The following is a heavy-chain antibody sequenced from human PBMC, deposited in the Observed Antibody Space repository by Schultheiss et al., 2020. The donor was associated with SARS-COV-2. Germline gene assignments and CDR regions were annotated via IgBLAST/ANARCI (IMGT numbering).Heavy chain of an antibody. CDR2: IIPIFGTA. Sequence: SVKVSCKASGGTFSSYAISWVRQAPGQGLEWMGGIIPIFGTANYAQKFQGRVTITADESTSTAYMELSSLRSEDTAVYYCARVDGLLGYCSSTSCSGFDPWGQGTLVTVSS. J-gene: IGHJ5*02. V-gene: IGHV1-69*13. CDR3: ARVDGLLGYCSSTSCSGFDP. D-gene: IGHD2-2*01. CDR1: GGTFSSYA.